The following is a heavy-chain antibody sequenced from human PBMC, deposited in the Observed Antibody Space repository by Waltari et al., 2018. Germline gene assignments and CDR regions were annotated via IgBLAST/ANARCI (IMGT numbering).Heavy chain of an antibody. CDR1: GCRFGNNW. V-gene: IGHV3-7*01. Sequence: EVPLVESGGGLVEPGRSLRLPCAAAGCRFGNNWMSWVRQAPGEGLEWVANMKEDGTQKYYVDSVRGRFTISRDNTKNTLYLQMNSLRVEDTAVYYCARDWNWGFDYSGQGTLVTVSS. D-gene: IGHD7-27*01. J-gene: IGHJ4*02. CDR3: ARDWNWGFDY. CDR2: MKEDGTQK.